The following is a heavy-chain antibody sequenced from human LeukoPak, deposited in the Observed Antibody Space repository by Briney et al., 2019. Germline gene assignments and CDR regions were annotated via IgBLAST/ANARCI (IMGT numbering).Heavy chain of an antibody. CDR2: IHYSGNT. CDR3: ARRGSSSRINWFDP. CDR1: GGSTSSSNYY. J-gene: IGHJ5*02. D-gene: IGHD6-13*01. V-gene: IGHV4-39*01. Sequence: PSETLSLTCTVSGGSTSSSNYYWGWIRQPPGKGLEWIGGIHYSGNTYYNPSLKSRVTISVDTSKNQFSLKLSSVTAADTAVYYCARRGSSSRINWFDPWGQGTLVTVSS.